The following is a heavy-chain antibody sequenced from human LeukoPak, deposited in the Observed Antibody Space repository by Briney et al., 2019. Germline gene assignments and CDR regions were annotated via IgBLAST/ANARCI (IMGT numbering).Heavy chain of an antibody. V-gene: IGHV4-30-2*01. Sequence: KASETLSLTCTASGDSISSGGYYWSWIRQPPGKGLEWIGYIYHSGSTYYNPSLKSRVTISVDRSKNQFSLKLSSVTAADTAVYYCARDQPDIVEYAATGYYYMDVWGKGTTVTVSS. CDR1: GDSISSGGYY. CDR2: IYHSGST. CDR3: ARDQPDIVEYAATGYYYMDV. D-gene: IGHD2-15*01. J-gene: IGHJ6*03.